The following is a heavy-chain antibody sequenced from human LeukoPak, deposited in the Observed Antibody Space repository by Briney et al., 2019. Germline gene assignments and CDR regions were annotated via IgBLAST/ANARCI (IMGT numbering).Heavy chain of an antibody. D-gene: IGHD2-15*01. V-gene: IGHV1-69*05. CDR3: ARGSYCSGGSCYFNWFDP. J-gene: IGHJ5*02. Sequence: SVKVSCKASGGTFSSYAISWVRQAPGQGLEWTGGIIPIFGTANYAQKFQGRVTITTDESTSTAYMELSSLRSEDTAVYYCARGSYCSGGSCYFNWFDPWGQGTLVTVSS. CDR2: IIPIFGTA. CDR1: GGTFSSYA.